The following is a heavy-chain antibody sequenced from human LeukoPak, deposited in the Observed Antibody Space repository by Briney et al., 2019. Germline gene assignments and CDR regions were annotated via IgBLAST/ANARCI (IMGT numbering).Heavy chain of an antibody. V-gene: IGHV1-8*02. D-gene: IGHD5-12*01. J-gene: IGHJ4*02. Sequence: GASVKVSCKASGYTFTGYYMHWVRQAPGQGLEWMGWMNPNSGNTGYAQKFQGRVTMTRNTSISTAYMELSSLRSEDTAVYYCASRSGYDIIYWGQGTLVTVSS. CDR1: GYTFTGYY. CDR2: MNPNSGNT. CDR3: ASRSGYDIIY.